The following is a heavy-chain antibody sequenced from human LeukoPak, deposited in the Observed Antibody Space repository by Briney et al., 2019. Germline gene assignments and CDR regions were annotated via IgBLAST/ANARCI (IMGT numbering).Heavy chain of an antibody. CDR1: GYTLTELY. V-gene: IGHV1-24*01. CDR2: FDPEDGET. CDR3: ATLVLNRRELLPPPFDY. J-gene: IGHJ4*02. Sequence: ASVKVSCKVSGYTLTELYMHWVRQAPGKGLEWMRGFDPEDGETIYAQKFQGRVTMTEDTSTDTAYMELSSLRSEDTAVYYCATLVLNRRELLPPPFDYWGQGTLVTVSS. D-gene: IGHD1-26*01.